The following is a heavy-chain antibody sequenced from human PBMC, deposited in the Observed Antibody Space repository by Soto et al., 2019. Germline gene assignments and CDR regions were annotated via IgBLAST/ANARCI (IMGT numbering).Heavy chain of an antibody. Sequence: ASVKVSCKASGYTFTSYGISWVRQAPGQGLEWMGWISAYNGNTNYAQKLQGRVTMTTDTSTSTAYMELRSLRSDDTAVYYCARTTYYDFWSGYFMDVWGQGTTVTV. J-gene: IGHJ6*02. D-gene: IGHD3-3*01. CDR2: ISAYNGNT. CDR3: ARTTYYDFWSGYFMDV. CDR1: GYTFTSYG. V-gene: IGHV1-18*04.